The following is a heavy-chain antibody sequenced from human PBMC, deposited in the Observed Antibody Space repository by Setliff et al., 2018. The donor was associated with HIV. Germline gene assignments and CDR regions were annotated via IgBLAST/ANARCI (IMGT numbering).Heavy chain of an antibody. CDR2: MSYSGTT. CDR1: GSSISSGGYY. CDR3: ARLGEF. Sequence: SETLSLTCTVSGSSISSGGYYWSWIRQHPGEGLEWVGYMSYSGTTYYNPSLKTRIIMSMDTSKNQFSLNLTSVTAADTAVYYCARLGEFWSQGSLVTVSS. D-gene: IGHD3-16*01. J-gene: IGHJ4*02. V-gene: IGHV4-31*03.